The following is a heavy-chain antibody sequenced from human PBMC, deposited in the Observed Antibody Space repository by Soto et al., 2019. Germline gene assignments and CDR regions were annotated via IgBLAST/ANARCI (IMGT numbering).Heavy chain of an antibody. V-gene: IGHV1-69*01. J-gene: IGHJ5*02. CDR2: IIPIFGTA. CDR3: ARDNYYDSSGYFRFDP. CDR1: GGTFSSYA. Sequence: QVQLVQSGAEVKKPGSSVKVSCKASGGTFSSYAISWVRQAPGQRLEWMGGIIPIFGTANYAQKFQGRVTITTDESTSTAYMELSSLRSEDTAVYYCARDNYYDSSGYFRFDPWGQGALVTVSS. D-gene: IGHD3-22*01.